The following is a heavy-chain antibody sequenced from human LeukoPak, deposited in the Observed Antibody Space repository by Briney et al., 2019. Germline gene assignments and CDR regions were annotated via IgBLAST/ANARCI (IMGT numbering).Heavy chain of an antibody. CDR2: MSPNSGNT. CDR3: ARSVEMATNFDY. J-gene: IGHJ4*02. V-gene: IGHV1-8*01. CDR1: GYTFTSYD. D-gene: IGHD5-24*01. Sequence: GASVKVSCKASGYTFTSYDINWVRQATGQGLEWMGWMSPNSGNTGYAQKFQGRVTMTRNTSISTAYMELSSLRSEDTAVYYCARSVEMATNFDYWGQGTLVTVSS.